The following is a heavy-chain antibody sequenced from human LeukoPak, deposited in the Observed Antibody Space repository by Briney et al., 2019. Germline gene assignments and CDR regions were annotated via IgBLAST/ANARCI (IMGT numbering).Heavy chain of an antibody. Sequence: ASVKVSCKASGYTFTGYYIHWVRQAPGQGLEWMGWVNPNSGDTSYEQRFQGRVTMTRDTSISTAYMELNSLTSDDTAAYYCARGRKMAAAGTESPALFDYWGQGILVAVSS. D-gene: IGHD6-13*01. CDR1: GYTFTGYY. CDR3: ARGRKMAAAGTESPALFDY. CDR2: VNPNSGDT. V-gene: IGHV1-2*02. J-gene: IGHJ4*02.